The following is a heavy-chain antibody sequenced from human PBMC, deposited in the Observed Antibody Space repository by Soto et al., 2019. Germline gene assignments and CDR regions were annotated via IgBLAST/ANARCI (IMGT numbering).Heavy chain of an antibody. CDR2: VDPNSGGT. Sequence: QVQLVQSGAEVKKPGSSVKVSCRPSGYTFTAYYIHWVRQAPGQGLEWMGWVDPNSGGTRDAQNFQGRVTMTRDISTSTVYMGLNWLLSDDTALYYCARDNYGPLDYWGQGTLVTVSS. CDR1: GYTFTAYY. D-gene: IGHD3-10*01. CDR3: ARDNYGPLDY. V-gene: IGHV1-2*02. J-gene: IGHJ4*02.